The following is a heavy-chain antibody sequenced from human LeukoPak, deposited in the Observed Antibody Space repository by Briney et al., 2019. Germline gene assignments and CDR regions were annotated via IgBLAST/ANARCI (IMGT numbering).Heavy chain of an antibody. CDR2: INPSGGST. V-gene: IGHV1-46*01. CDR3: AREYGIAARYFDY. Sequence: GASVKVSCKASGYTFTSYYMHWVRQAPGQGLEWMGIINPSGGSTSYAQKFQGRVTMTRDMSTSTVYMELSSLRSEDTAVYYCAREYGIAARYFDYWGQGTLVTVSP. J-gene: IGHJ4*02. CDR1: GYTFTSYY. D-gene: IGHD6-6*01.